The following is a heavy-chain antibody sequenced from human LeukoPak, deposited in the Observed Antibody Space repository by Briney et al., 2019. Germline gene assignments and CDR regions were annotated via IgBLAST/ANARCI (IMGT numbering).Heavy chain of an antibody. CDR3: ARDGITIFGVGP. CDR2: INHSGST. J-gene: IGHJ5*02. Sequence: SETLSLTCAVYGGSFSGYYWSWIRQPPGKGLEWIGEINHSGSTSYNPSVKSRVTISVDTSKNQFSLKLSSVTAADTAVYYCARDGITIFGVGPWGQGTLVTVSS. D-gene: IGHD3-3*01. CDR1: GGSFSGYY. V-gene: IGHV4-34*01.